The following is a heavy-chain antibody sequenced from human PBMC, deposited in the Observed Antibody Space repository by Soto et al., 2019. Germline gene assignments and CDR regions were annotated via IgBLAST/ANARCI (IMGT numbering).Heavy chain of an antibody. CDR2: IYYSGST. CDR1: GGSISSHY. V-gene: IGHV4-59*11. J-gene: IGHJ5*02. D-gene: IGHD6-6*01. Sequence: PSETLSLTCTVSGGSISSHYWSWIRQPPGKGLEWSGYIYYSGSTNYNPSRKSRVTISVDTSKNQFSLKLSSVTAAATAVYYSARDRVVAARPGCFDPWGQGTLVTVSS. CDR3: ARDRVVAARPGCFDP.